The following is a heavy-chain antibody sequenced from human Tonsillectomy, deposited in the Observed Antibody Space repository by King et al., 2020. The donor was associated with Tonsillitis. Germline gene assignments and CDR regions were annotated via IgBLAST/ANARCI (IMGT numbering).Heavy chain of an antibody. CDR3: ARIDGYNPPIWFDP. D-gene: IGHD5-24*01. J-gene: IGHJ5*02. V-gene: IGHV4-59*01. Sequence: QLQESGPGLVKPSETLSLTCTVSGGSISSYYWSWIRQPPGKGLEWIGYIYYSGSTNYNPSLKSRVTISVDTSKNQFSLKLSSVTAADTAVYYCARIDGYNPPIWFDPWGQGTLVTVSS. CDR1: GGSISSYY. CDR2: IYYSGST.